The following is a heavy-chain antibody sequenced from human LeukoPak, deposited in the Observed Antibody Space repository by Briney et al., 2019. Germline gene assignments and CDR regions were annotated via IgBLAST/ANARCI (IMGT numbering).Heavy chain of an antibody. D-gene: IGHD6-13*01. V-gene: IGHV1-24*01. J-gene: IGHJ4*02. CDR1: GYTLTELS. Sequence: ASVKVSCKVSGYTLTELSMHWVRQAPGKGLEWMGGFDPEDGETIYAQKFQGRVTMTEDTSTDTAYMELSSLRSDDTAVYYCARDEWAAAGTSFDYWGQGTLVTVSS. CDR2: FDPEDGET. CDR3: ARDEWAAAGTSFDY.